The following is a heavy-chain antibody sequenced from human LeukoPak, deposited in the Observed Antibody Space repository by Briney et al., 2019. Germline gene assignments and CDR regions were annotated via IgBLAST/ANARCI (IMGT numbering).Heavy chain of an antibody. V-gene: IGHV3-7*01. CDR1: GFTFSSYW. J-gene: IGHJ6*03. D-gene: IGHD3-3*01. CDR2: IKQDGSEK. Sequence: GGSLRLSCAASGFTFSSYWMSWVRQAPGKGLEWVANIKQDGSEKYYVDSVKGRFTISRDNAKNSLYLQMNSLRAEDTAVYYCAGVGSGYQNTYYYMDFWGKGTTVTVSS. CDR3: AGVGSGYQNTYYYMDF.